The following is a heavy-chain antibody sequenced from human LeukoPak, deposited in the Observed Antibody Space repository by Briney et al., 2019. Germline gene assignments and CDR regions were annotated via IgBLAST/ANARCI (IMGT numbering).Heavy chain of an antibody. CDR3: ARDQARTTTWFLYMNY. D-gene: IGHD3-3*01. V-gene: IGHV1-2*06. J-gene: IGHJ4*02. Sequence: ASVKVSCKASGYTFADYYIHWVRQAPGQGLEWMGRIDPNSGVTNYAQKFRARVTMTRATSINTAYMELRSLRSDDTAIYFFARDQARTTTWFLYMNYWGQGTLVTVSS. CDR1: GYTFADYY. CDR2: IDPNSGVT.